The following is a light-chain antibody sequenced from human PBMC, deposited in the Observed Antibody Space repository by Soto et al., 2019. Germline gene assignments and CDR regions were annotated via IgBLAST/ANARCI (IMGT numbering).Light chain of an antibody. CDR3: QQRSNWPLLT. J-gene: IGKJ4*01. CDR1: QSVSNY. CDR2: DAS. Sequence: EIVLTQSPATLSLSPGERATLSYRASQSVSNYLAWYQQKPGQAPRLLIYDASNRATGIPARFSGSGSGTDFTLTISSLEPEDFAVYYCQQRSNWPLLTFGGGTKVIIK. V-gene: IGKV3-11*01.